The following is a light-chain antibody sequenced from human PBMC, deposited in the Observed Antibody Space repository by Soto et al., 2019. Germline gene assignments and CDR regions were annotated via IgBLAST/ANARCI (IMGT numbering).Light chain of an antibody. V-gene: IGKV1-39*01. J-gene: IGKJ4*01. CDR2: AAS. CDR3: QQSYSTPLT. Sequence: DIQMTQSPSSLSASVGDRVTITCRASQSISSYLNWYQQKPGKAPKLLIYAASSLQGGVPSRFSGSGSGTDFTLTISSLQPEDFAPYYCQQSYSTPLTFGGGTKVEIK. CDR1: QSISSY.